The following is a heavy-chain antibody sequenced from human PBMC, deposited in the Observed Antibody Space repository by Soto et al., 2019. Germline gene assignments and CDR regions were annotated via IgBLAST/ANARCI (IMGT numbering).Heavy chain of an antibody. CDR1: GGSISSDNW. V-gene: IGHV4-4*02. J-gene: IGHJ4*02. CDR3: ARLIN. D-gene: IGHD2-8*01. CDR2: IYHSGNT. Sequence: QVHLQESGPDLVRPSETLSLTCSFFGGSISSDNWWSWVRQTPGKGLEWIGEIYHSGNTNYNPSLKSRVTISVDKSQNQFSLKVTSVTAADTALYYCARLINWGQGTLVTVSS.